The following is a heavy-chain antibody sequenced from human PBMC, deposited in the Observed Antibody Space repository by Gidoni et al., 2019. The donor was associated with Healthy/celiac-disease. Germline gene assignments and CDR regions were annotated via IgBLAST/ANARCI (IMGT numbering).Heavy chain of an antibody. J-gene: IGHJ4*02. Sequence: EVQLVESGGGLVMPGGSLRLSCAASEFTFSHAWMSWVRQAPGKGLEWGGRSKSKPDGGTTDYAATVKGRFTISRDESKNKLYLKMNSLKTEDTAVYYCSTVLYYYDSSGYYYESDYWGQGTLVTVSS. V-gene: IGHV3-15*01. CDR2: SKSKPDGGTT. CDR3: STVLYYYDSSGYYYESDY. D-gene: IGHD3-22*01. CDR1: EFTFSHAW.